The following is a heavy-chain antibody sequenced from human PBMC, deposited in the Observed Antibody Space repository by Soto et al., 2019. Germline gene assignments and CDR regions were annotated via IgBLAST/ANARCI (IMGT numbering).Heavy chain of an antibody. Sequence: SETLSLTCTVSGGSISSGGYYWSWIRQHPGKGLEWIGYIYYSGSTYYNPSLKSRVTISVDTSKNQFSLKLSSVTAADTAVYYCARDRSYYDFWSGYYGPRNAFDIWGQGTMVTVSS. J-gene: IGHJ3*02. CDR3: ARDRSYYDFWSGYYGPRNAFDI. CDR2: IYYSGST. CDR1: GGSISSGGYY. D-gene: IGHD3-3*01. V-gene: IGHV4-31*03.